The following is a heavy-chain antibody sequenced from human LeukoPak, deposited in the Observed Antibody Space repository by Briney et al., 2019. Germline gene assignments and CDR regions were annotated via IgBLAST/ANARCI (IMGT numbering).Heavy chain of an antibody. CDR2: IYYSGST. CDR1: GGSISSYY. J-gene: IGHJ4*02. D-gene: IGHD3-3*01. Sequence: SETLSLTCTVSGGSISSYYWSWIRQPPGKGLEWIGYIYYSGSTNYNPSLKSRVTISVDTSKNQFSLKLSSVTAADTAVYYCARDNGVYDLPGISYWGQGTLVTVSS. CDR3: ARDNGVYDLPGISY. V-gene: IGHV4-59*12.